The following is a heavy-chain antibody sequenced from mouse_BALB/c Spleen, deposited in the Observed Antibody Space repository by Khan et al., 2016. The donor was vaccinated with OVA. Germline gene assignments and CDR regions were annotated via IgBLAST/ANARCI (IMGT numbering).Heavy chain of an antibody. V-gene: IGHV1S135*01. Sequence: VQLQQSGPELVKPGASVKVSCKTSGYSFTDYNMFWVKQSHGKSLEWIGYIDPYNGGTSYNQKFKGKATLTVDKSSSTAFMHLSSLTSKDSAVFYCARTDYYGSSYYFDYWGQGTTLTVSS. CDR2: IDPYNGGT. J-gene: IGHJ2*01. CDR3: ARTDYYGSSYYFDY. CDR1: GYSFTDYN. D-gene: IGHD1-1*01.